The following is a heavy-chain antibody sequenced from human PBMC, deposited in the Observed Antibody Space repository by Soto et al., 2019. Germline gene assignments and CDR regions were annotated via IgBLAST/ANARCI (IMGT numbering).Heavy chain of an antibody. D-gene: IGHD3-9*01. CDR1: GYSFTRYW. CDR2: IYPSDSDT. V-gene: IGHV5-51*01. Sequence: GESLKISCNVSGYSFTRYWIGLVLQMPGKGLDWMWIIYPSDSDTRYSPSFQGQVTISADKSISTAYLQWSSLKASDTAMYYCARRGILTGYYLFDYWGQGTLVTVSS. J-gene: IGHJ4*02. CDR3: ARRGILTGYYLFDY.